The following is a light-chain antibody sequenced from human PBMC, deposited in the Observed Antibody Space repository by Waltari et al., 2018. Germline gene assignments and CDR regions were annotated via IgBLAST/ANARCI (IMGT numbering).Light chain of an antibody. J-gene: IGLJ2*01. Sequence: FMLTQPHSVSESPGKTVTVSCTPSSGSIDTNFAQWYQQRPGSAPTTLIYEDYQRPSGVPDRFSGSIDSTSNSASLTISGLKPEDEAYYYCHSYDTNQLGVFGGGTKLTVL. V-gene: IGLV6-57*03. CDR1: SGSIDTNF. CDR2: EDY. CDR3: HSYDTNQLGV.